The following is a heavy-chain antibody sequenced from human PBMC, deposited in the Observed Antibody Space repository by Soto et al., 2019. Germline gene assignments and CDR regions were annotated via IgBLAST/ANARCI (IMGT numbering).Heavy chain of an antibody. J-gene: IGHJ4*02. Sequence: QVQLVESGGGVVQPGRSLRLSCAASGFTFSSYGMHWVRQAPGKGLEWVAVISYDGSNKYYADSVKGRFTISRNNSKNTQYLQMNSLRAQDTDVYYRASLGYYYASSGYLDYWRQGTLFTDSS. D-gene: IGHD3-22*01. CDR2: ISYDGSNK. V-gene: IGHV3-30*03. CDR1: GFTFSSYG. CDR3: ASLGYYYASSGYLDY.